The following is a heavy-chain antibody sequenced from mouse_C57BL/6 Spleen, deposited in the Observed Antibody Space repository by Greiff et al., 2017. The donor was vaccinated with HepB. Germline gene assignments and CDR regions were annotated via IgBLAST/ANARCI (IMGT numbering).Heavy chain of an antibody. J-gene: IGHJ4*01. CDR3: TRGYYYGSSHYAMDY. D-gene: IGHD1-1*01. CDR1: GFTFSSYA. V-gene: IGHV5-9-1*02. Sequence: EVKLMESGEGLVKPGGSLKLSCAASGFTFSSYAMSWVRQTPEKRLEWVAYISSGGDYIYYADTVKGRFTISRDNARNTLYLQMSSLKSEDTAMYYCTRGYYYGSSHYAMDYWGQGTSVTVSS. CDR2: ISSGGDYI.